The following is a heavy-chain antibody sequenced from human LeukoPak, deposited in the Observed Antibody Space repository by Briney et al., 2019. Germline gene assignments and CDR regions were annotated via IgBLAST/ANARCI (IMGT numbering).Heavy chain of an antibody. J-gene: IGHJ4*02. CDR3: AKSRSAMVRGVIGY. Sequence: GGSLRLSCAASGFTFSSYGMHWVRQAPGKGLEWVSVISPSGSAYNADPVKGRFTISRDNSKDTVYLQMDSLRAEDTAAYYCAKSRSAMVRGVIGYWGQGTLVTVSS. V-gene: IGHV3-23*01. CDR2: ISPSGSA. D-gene: IGHD3-10*01. CDR1: GFTFSSYG.